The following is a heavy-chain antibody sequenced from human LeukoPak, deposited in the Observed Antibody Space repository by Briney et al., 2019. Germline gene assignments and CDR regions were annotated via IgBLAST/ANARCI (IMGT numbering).Heavy chain of an antibody. CDR2: IYYSGST. Sequence: PSETLSLTCTVSGGSISSYYWSWIRQPPGKGLEWIGYIYYSGSTNYNPSLKSRVTISVDTSKNQFSLKLSSVTAADTAVYYCAREAPSTLAYCGGVCSPDAFDIWGQGTMVTVSS. D-gene: IGHD2-21*02. J-gene: IGHJ3*02. CDR1: GGSISSYY. CDR3: AREAPSTLAYCGGVCSPDAFDI. V-gene: IGHV4-59*01.